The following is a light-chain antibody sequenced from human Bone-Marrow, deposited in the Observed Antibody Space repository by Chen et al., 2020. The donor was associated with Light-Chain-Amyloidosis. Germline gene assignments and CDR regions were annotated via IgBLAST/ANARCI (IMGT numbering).Light chain of an antibody. CDR1: SSDVGGDNH. CDR3: SSYTSTNTLV. J-gene: IGLJ1*01. Sequence: QSALTQPASVSGSPGQSITISCTGTSSDVGGDNHVSWYQQHPDKAPELMIYEVTNRPSWVPDRFSGSKSDNTASLTISGLQTEDEADYFCSSYTSTNTLVFGGGTRVTVL. CDR2: EVT. V-gene: IGLV2-14*01.